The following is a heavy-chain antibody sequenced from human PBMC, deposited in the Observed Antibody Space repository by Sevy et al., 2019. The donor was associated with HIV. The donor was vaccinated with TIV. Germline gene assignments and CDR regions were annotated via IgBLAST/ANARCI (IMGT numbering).Heavy chain of an antibody. D-gene: IGHD4-17*01. J-gene: IGHJ3*02. Sequence: SETLSLTCAVSGDSLSSGAYSWNWIRQPPGKALEWIGYIFHTGNTYYNSSLRSRVTISVDTSKNQFSLKVTSVTAADTAVYYCARDGGTVTSPGCFDIWGQGTMVTVSS. CDR3: ARDGGTVTSPGCFDI. CDR2: IFHTGNT. CDR1: GDSLSSGAYS. V-gene: IGHV4-30-2*01.